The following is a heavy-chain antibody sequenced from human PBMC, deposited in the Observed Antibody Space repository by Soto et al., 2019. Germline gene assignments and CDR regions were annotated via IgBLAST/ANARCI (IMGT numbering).Heavy chain of an antibody. D-gene: IGHD3-22*01. J-gene: IGHJ3*02. V-gene: IGHV4-31*03. CDR1: GGSISSGGYY. CDR3: VRDYDYDSSRNDTFDI. CDR2: IYSSGST. Sequence: QVQLQESGPGLVKPSQTLSLTCTVSGGSISSGGYYWSWIRHNPGKGLEWIGYIYSSGSTYYNPSLRSRVTISADTSKNQFSLKLSSVTAAVTAVYYCVRDYDYDSSRNDTFDIWGQGTMVTVSS.